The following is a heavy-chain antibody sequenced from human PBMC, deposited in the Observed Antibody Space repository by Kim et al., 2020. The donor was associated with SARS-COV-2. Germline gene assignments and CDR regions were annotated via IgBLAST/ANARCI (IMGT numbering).Heavy chain of an antibody. J-gene: IGHJ4*02. D-gene: IGHD3-22*01. CDR1: GGSISSSSYY. CDR2: IYYSGST. Sequence: SETLSLTCTVSGGSISSSSYYWGWIRQPPGKGLEWIGSIYYSGSTYYNPSLKSRVTISVDTSKNQFSLKLSSVTAADTAVYYCASSPEYYYDVDYWGQGTLVTVSS. CDR3: ASSPEYYYDVDY. V-gene: IGHV4-39*01.